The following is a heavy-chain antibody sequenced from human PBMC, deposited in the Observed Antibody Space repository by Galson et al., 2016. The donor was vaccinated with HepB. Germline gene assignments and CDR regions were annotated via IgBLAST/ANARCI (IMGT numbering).Heavy chain of an antibody. Sequence: SETLSLTCTVSGGSISRSSYFWGWIRQPPGKGLEWIGSIYYSGSRYYKPSLMSRVPISVDTSANQFSLKLSSVTAADTAVYYCARHRRGFSGNEDYYYGLDVWGPGTTVTVSS. CDR3: ARHRRGFSGNEDYYYGLDV. CDR1: GGSISRSSYF. J-gene: IGHJ6*02. CDR2: IYYSGSR. D-gene: IGHD5-12*01. V-gene: IGHV4-39*01.